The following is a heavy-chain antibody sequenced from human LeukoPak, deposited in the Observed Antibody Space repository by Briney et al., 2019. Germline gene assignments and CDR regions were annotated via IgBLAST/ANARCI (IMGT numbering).Heavy chain of an antibody. J-gene: IGHJ3*02. CDR2: IYYSGST. CDR3: ARRRRLGDAFDI. CDR1: GFTFSDYY. D-gene: IGHD3-22*01. Sequence: PGGSLRLSCAASGFTFSDYYMNWIRQAPGKGLEWIGSIYYSGSTYYNPSLKSRVTISVDTSKNQFSLKLGSVTAADTAVYYCARRRRLGDAFDIWGQGTMVTVSS. V-gene: IGHV4-39*01.